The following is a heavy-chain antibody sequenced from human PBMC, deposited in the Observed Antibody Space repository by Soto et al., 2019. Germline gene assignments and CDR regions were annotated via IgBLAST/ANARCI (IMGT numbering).Heavy chain of an antibody. D-gene: IGHD2-15*01. CDR1: GASISSNGYY. Sequence: SETLSLTCTVSGASISSNGYYWSWIRQPPGKGLEWIGEINHSGSTNYNPSLKSRVTISVDTSKNQFSLKLSSVTAADTAVYYCARGPPRTLRSALYVDYWGQGTLVTVSS. V-gene: IGHV4-39*07. CDR3: ARGPPRTLRSALYVDY. J-gene: IGHJ4*02. CDR2: INHSGST.